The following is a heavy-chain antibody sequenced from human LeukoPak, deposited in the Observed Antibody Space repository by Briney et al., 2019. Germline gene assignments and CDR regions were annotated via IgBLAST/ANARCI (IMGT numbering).Heavy chain of an antibody. CDR3: ASGSLAVAGRGFDY. Sequence: SETLSLTCTVSGGSISSYYWSWIRQPPGKGLEWIGYIYYSGSTNYKPSLKSRVTISVDTSKNQFSLKLSSVTAADTAVYYCASGSLAVAGRGFDYWGQGTLVTVSS. CDR2: IYYSGST. CDR1: GGSISSYY. J-gene: IGHJ4*02. D-gene: IGHD6-19*01. V-gene: IGHV4-59*08.